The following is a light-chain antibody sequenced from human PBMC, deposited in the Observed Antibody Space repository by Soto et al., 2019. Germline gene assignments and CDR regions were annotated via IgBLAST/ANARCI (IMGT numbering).Light chain of an antibody. V-gene: IGLV1-47*01. CDR3: AAWDDSLSAL. J-gene: IGLJ2*01. CDR2: RNN. Sequence: QSVLTQPPSASGTPRQRVTISCSGSGSNIGSNYVYWYQQLPGTAPKLLIYRNNQRPSGVPDRFSGSKSGTSASLAISGLRSEDEADYYCAAWDDSLSALFGGGTQLTVL. CDR1: GSNIGSNY.